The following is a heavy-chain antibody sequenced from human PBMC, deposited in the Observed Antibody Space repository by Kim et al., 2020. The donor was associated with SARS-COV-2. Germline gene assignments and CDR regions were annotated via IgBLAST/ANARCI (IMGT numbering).Heavy chain of an antibody. J-gene: IGHJ4*02. CDR1: GYTLTELS. V-gene: IGHV1-24*01. D-gene: IGHD3-22*01. CDR3: ATLDSSGYYKEYYFDY. Sequence: ASVKVSCKVSGYTLTELSMHWVRQAPGKGLEWMGGFDPEDGETIYAQKFQGRVTMTEDTSTDTAYMDLSRLRSEDTAVYYCATLDSSGYYKEYYFDYWGQGTLVTVSS. CDR2: FDPEDGET.